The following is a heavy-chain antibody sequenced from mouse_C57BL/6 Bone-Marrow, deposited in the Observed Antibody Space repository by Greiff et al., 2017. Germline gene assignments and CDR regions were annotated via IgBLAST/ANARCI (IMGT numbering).Heavy chain of an antibody. CDR1: GYTFTSYW. Sequence: QVQLQQPGAELVKPGASVTMSCKASGYTFTSYWITWVKQRPGQGLAWIGDIYPGSGSTNYNEKFKRKATLTVATSSSTAYMQLSSLTSEDSAVYYCARASYDGYYYWGQGTTLTVSS. J-gene: IGHJ2*01. D-gene: IGHD2-3*01. CDR2: IYPGSGST. CDR3: ARASYDGYYY. V-gene: IGHV1-55*01.